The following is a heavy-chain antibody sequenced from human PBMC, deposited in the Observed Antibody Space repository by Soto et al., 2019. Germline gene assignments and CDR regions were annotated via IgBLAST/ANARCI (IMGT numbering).Heavy chain of an antibody. D-gene: IGHD3-3*01. CDR2: TYYRSKWYN. Sequence: SQTLSLTCAISGDSVSSNSAAWIWIRQSPSRGLEWLGRTYYRSKWYNDYAVSVKSRITIDPDTSKNQFSLQLNSVTPEDTAVYYCARELRFLEWSTYGMDVWGQGTTVTVSS. CDR3: ARELRFLEWSTYGMDV. V-gene: IGHV6-1*01. CDR1: GDSVSSNSAA. J-gene: IGHJ6*02.